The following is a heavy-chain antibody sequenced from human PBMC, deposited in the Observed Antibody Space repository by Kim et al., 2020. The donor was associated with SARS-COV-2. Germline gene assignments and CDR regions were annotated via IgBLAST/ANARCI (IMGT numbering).Heavy chain of an antibody. CDR1: GDSVSSNSAA. V-gene: IGHV6-1*01. D-gene: IGHD6-19*01. Sequence: SQTLSLTCAISGDSVSSNSAAWNWIRQSPSRGLEWLGRTYYRSKWYNDYAVSVKSRITINPDTSKNQFSLQLNSVTPEDTAVYYCALAPFKQWLGRNYYYYGMDVWGQGTTVTVSS. J-gene: IGHJ6*02. CDR3: ALAPFKQWLGRNYYYYGMDV. CDR2: TYYRSKWYN.